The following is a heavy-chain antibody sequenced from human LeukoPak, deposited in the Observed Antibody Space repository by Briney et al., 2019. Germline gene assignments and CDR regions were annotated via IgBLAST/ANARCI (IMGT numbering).Heavy chain of an antibody. CDR3: AHRGEGSKPLY. CDR1: GFSISTSGVG. CDR2: IYWNDDK. J-gene: IGHJ4*02. Sequence: SGPTLGNPTQTLTLTCTFSGFSISTSGVGVGWNRQRPGKALEWLALIYWNDDKRYSPSLKSRLTITKDTSKNQVVLTMTNMDPVDTATYYCAHRGEGSKPLYWGQGTLVTVSS. V-gene: IGHV2-5*01. D-gene: IGHD2-21*01.